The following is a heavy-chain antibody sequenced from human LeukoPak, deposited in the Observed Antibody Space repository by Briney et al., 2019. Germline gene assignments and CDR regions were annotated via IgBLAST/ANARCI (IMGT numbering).Heavy chain of an antibody. Sequence: PSETLSLTCTVSGGSISSSSYYWGWIRQPPGKGLEWIGSIYYSGSTYYNPSLKSRVTISVDTSKNQFSLNPISVTAADTAVYYCARDLTDYYELDYWGQGTLVTVSS. D-gene: IGHD3-22*01. CDR2: IYYSGST. CDR3: ARDLTDYYELDY. J-gene: IGHJ4*02. CDR1: GGSISSSSYY. V-gene: IGHV4-39*07.